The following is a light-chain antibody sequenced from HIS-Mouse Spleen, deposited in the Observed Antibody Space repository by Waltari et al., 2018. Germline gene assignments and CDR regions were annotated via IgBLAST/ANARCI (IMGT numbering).Light chain of an antibody. V-gene: IGLV3-10*01. CDR3: YSTDSSGNHRV. Sequence: SYELTQPPSVSVSPGHTARITLSGDALQKKYAYWYQKKSGQAPVLVIYEDSKRPSGIPERFSGSSSGTMATLTISGAQVEDEADYYCYSTDSSGNHRVFGGGTKLTVL. J-gene: IGLJ2*01. CDR1: ALQKKY. CDR2: EDS.